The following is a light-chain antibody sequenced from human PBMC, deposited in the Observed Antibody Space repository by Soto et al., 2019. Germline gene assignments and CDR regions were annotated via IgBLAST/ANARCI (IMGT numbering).Light chain of an antibody. CDR1: QGISNF. V-gene: IGKV1-27*01. J-gene: IGKJ4*01. CDR3: QKYKSAPSLT. Sequence: DIQMTQSPSSLSASVGDRVTITCRASQGISNFLAWYQHKPGKVPKLLIYAASTLESGVPSRFSVSGSGTDFTLTISSLQPEDVATYYCQKYKSAPSLTFGGGTKVEIK. CDR2: AAS.